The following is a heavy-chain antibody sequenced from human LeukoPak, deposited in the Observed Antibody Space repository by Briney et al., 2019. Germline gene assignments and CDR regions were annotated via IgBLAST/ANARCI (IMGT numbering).Heavy chain of an antibody. CDR1: GFTFSSYA. J-gene: IGHJ4*02. CDR3: AKGRRAPLVGTTTKSWLDY. CDR2: ISDTGGRT. V-gene: IGHV3-23*01. D-gene: IGHD1-26*01. Sequence: GGSLRLSCAPSGFTFSSYAMNWVRQAPGKGLEWVSSISDTGGRTNYADSVKGRFTISRDNSKNTLYLQMNSLRAEDTAVYYCAKGRRAPLVGTTTKSWLDYWGQGTLVTVPS.